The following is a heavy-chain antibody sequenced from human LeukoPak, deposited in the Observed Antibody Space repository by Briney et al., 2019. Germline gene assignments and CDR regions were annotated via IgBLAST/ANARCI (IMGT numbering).Heavy chain of an antibody. Sequence: KSSETLSLTCAVYGGSITNTNWWSWVRQPPGKGLEWIGEINHSGSTNYNPSLKSRVTISVDKSKNQFSLKLSSVTAADTAVYYCARAYYYDTSGKNDWGQGTLVTVSS. D-gene: IGHD3-22*01. CDR3: ARAYYYDTSGKND. V-gene: IGHV4-4*02. J-gene: IGHJ4*02. CDR2: INHSGST. CDR1: GGSITNTNW.